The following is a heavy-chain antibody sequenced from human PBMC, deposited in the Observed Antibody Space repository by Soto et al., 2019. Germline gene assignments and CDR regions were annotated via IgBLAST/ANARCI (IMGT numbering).Heavy chain of an antibody. CDR1: GGSISSGDYY. J-gene: IGHJ4*02. D-gene: IGHD3-10*01. Sequence: SETLSLTCTVSGGSISSGDYYWSWIRQPPGKGLEWIGYIYYSGSTYYNPSLKSRVTISVDTSKNQFSLKLSSVTAADTAVYYCAREIALARSFDYWGQGTLVTVSS. V-gene: IGHV4-30-4*01. CDR2: IYYSGST. CDR3: AREIALARSFDY.